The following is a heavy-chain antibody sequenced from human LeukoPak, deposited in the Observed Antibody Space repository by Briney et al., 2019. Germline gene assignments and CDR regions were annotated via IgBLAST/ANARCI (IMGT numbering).Heavy chain of an antibody. CDR3: AGGRVYYYDSSGYYYRSPIDY. Sequence: SETLSLTCTVSGGSISSSSYYWGWIRQPPGKGLEWIGSIYYSGSTYYNPSLKSRVTISVDTSKNQFSLKLSSVTAADTAVYYCAGGRVYYYDSSGYYYRSPIDYWGQGTLVTVSS. CDR2: IYYSGST. D-gene: IGHD3-22*01. J-gene: IGHJ4*02. V-gene: IGHV4-39*01. CDR1: GGSISSSSYY.